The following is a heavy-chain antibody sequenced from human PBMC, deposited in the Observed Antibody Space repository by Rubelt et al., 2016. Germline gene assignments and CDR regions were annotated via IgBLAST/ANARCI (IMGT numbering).Heavy chain of an antibody. Sequence: QVQLVQSGAEVKKPGSSVKVSCKASGGTFSSYAISWVRQAPGQGLEWMGRIIPILGIANYAQKFQGRVTITADKSTSTAYMELSSLRSEDTAVYYCASDRLLDDSSGGDAFDIWGQGTMVTVSS. D-gene: IGHD3-22*01. CDR2: IIPILGIA. J-gene: IGHJ3*02. CDR1: GGTFSSYA. CDR3: ASDRLLDDSSGGDAFDI. V-gene: IGHV1-69*04.